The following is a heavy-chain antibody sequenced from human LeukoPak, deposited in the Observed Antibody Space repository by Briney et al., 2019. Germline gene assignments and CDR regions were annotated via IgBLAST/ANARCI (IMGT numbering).Heavy chain of an antibody. V-gene: IGHV1-18*01. J-gene: IGHJ4*02. CDR3: VGEVRLRPS. Sequence: ASVKVSCKASGYTFTSYGISWVRQAPGQGLEWMGIINPSGGSTSYAQKLQGRVTMTTDTSTSTAYMELRSLRSDDTAVYYCVGEVRLRPSWGQGTLVTVSS. CDR2: INPSGGST. CDR1: GYTFTSYG. D-gene: IGHD4-17*01.